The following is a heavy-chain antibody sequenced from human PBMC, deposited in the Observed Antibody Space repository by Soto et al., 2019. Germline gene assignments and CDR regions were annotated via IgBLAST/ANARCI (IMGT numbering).Heavy chain of an antibody. CDR3: ARGSGYCSSTSCNAEYFQH. CDR2: INHSGST. J-gene: IGHJ1*01. CDR1: GGSFSGYY. Sequence: SETLSLTCAVYGGSFSGYYWSWIRQPPGKGLEWIGEINHSGSTNYNPSLKSRVTISVDTSKNQFSLKLSSVTAADTAVYYCARGSGYCSSTSCNAEYFQHWGQGTLVTVSS. D-gene: IGHD2-2*01. V-gene: IGHV4-34*01.